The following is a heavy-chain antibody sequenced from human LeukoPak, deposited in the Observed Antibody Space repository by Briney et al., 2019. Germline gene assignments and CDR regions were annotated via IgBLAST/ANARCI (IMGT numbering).Heavy chain of an antibody. CDR2: ISAYSGNT. J-gene: IGHJ6*02. V-gene: IGHV1-18*01. CDR1: GYTFTSYG. D-gene: IGHD3-10*01. Sequence: ASVKVSCKASGYTFTSYGISWVRQAPGQGLEWMGWISAYSGNTNYAQKLQGRVTMTTDTSTSTAYMELRSLRSDDTAVYYCARAMVRGVILHYYGMDVWGQGTTVTVSS. CDR3: ARAMVRGVILHYYGMDV.